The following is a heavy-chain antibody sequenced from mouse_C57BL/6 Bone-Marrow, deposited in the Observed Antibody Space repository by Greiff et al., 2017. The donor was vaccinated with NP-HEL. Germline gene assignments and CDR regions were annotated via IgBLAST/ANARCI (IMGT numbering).Heavy chain of an antibody. CDR1: GFTFSDYG. J-gene: IGHJ4*01. CDR3: ARRAAMDY. CDR2: ISTLAYSL. Sequence: EVQRVESGGGLVQPGGSLKLSCAASGFTFSDYGMAWVRQAPRKGPEWVAFISTLAYSLYYADTVKGRFTISRENAKNTLLLDIGSLRSEDTAMYYCARRAAMDYWGQGTSVTVSS. V-gene: IGHV5-15*01.